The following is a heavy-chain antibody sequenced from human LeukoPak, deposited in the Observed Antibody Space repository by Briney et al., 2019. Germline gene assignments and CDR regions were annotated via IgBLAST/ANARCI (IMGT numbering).Heavy chain of an antibody. J-gene: IGHJ1*01. CDR1: GFTFSSFG. V-gene: IGHV3-30*02. D-gene: IGHD5-12*01. Sequence: PGGSLRLSCAASGFTFSSFGMHWVRQAPGKGLEWVTFIRYDGSDKYFADSVKGRFTISRDNSKNTLYLQLNSLRPEDTAVYYCAEDFPYDPFHHWGQGTLVTVSS. CDR2: IRYDGSDK. CDR3: AEDFPYDPFHH.